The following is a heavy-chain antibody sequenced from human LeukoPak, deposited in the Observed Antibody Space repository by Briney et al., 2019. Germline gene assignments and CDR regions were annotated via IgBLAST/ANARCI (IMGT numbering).Heavy chain of an antibody. D-gene: IGHD2-2*01. Sequence: SETLSLTCAVYGGSFSGYYWSWIRQPPGKGLEWIGEINHSGSTNYNPSLKSRVTISVDTSKNQFSLKLSSVTAADTAVYYCARGRLVVPAAMVAFDIWGQGTMVTVSS. V-gene: IGHV4-34*01. J-gene: IGHJ3*02. CDR3: ARGRLVVPAAMVAFDI. CDR1: GGSFSGYY. CDR2: INHSGST.